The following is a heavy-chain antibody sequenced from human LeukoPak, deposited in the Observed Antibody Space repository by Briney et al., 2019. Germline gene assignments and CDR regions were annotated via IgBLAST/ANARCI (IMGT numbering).Heavy chain of an antibody. D-gene: IGHD1-26*01. V-gene: IGHV3-23*01. CDR3: AKHSGSYFIYYIDS. CDR1: GFTFSSYG. Sequence: GGSLRLSCAASGFTFSSYGPSWVRQAPGKGLEWVSTISGSAYNSYYADSVKGRFTISRDNSANTLYLQMDNLRAEDTALYYCAKHSGSYFIYYIDSWGQGTLVTVSS. J-gene: IGHJ4*02. CDR2: ISGSAYNS.